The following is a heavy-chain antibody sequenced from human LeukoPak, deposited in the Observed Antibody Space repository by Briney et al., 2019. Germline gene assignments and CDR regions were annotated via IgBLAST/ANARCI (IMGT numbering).Heavy chain of an antibody. J-gene: IGHJ4*02. D-gene: IGHD5-18*01. CDR3: AGAPTMDTATGIDY. Sequence: ASVKVSCKASGYTFTGYYMHWVRQAPGQGLEWMGWINPKSGGTNYAQKFQGRVTMTRDTSISTAYMELSRPRSDDTAVYYCAGAPTMDTATGIDYWGQGTLVTVSS. V-gene: IGHV1-2*02. CDR1: GYTFTGYY. CDR2: INPKSGGT.